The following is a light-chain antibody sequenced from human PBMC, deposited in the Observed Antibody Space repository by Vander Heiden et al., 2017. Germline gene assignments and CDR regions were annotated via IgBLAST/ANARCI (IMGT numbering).Light chain of an antibody. J-gene: IGLJ3*02. CDR2: NTN. CDR1: SGSVSGRFS. CDR3: ARYGATGTWV. V-gene: IGLV8-61*01. Sequence: QTVVPQETSFSVSPVGPVTLSCGLSSGSVSGRFSPHWYQQTPGQSPRTLIYNTNRRSDEVPDRFSDAIRGNKAALTITGAQADDESDYYCARYGATGTWVFGGGTKLTVL.